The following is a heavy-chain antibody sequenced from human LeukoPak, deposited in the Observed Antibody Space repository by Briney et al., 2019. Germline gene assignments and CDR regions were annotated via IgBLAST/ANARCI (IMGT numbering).Heavy chain of an antibody. D-gene: IGHD5-12*01. Sequence: ASVKVSCKASGYTFTGYYMHWVRQAPGQGLEWMGWINPNSGGTNYAQKFQGRVTMTRDTSINTAYMELSRLRSGDTAVYYCARATDIVATGDYWGQGTLVTVSS. CDR1: GYTFTGYY. CDR2: INPNSGGT. J-gene: IGHJ4*02. CDR3: ARATDIVATGDY. V-gene: IGHV1-2*02.